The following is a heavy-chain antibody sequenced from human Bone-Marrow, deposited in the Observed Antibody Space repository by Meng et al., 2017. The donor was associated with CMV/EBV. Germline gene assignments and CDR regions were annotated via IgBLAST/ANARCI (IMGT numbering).Heavy chain of an antibody. Sequence: GESLKISCAASGFTFDDYGMSWVRQAPGKGLEWVSGINWNGGSTGYADSVKGRFTISRDNAKNSLYLQMNSLRAEDTALYHCARDSVRYRYSSGWYSYWGQGTLVTVYS. D-gene: IGHD6-19*01. CDR2: INWNGGST. J-gene: IGHJ4*02. CDR1: GFTFDDYG. V-gene: IGHV3-20*01. CDR3: ARDSVRYRYSSGWYSY.